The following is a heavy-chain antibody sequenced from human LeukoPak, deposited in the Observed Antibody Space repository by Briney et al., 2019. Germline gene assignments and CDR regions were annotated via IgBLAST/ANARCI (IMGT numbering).Heavy chain of an antibody. CDR3: ARTTSGGLDI. Sequence: KPSETLSLTRTVSGGSISSHYWSWIRQPPGKGLEWIGYIYYSGSTNYNPSLKSRVTISVDTSKNQFSLKLSSVTAADTAVYYCARTTSGGLDIWGQGTMVTVSS. D-gene: IGHD3-16*01. V-gene: IGHV4-59*11. J-gene: IGHJ3*02. CDR2: IYYSGST. CDR1: GGSISSHY.